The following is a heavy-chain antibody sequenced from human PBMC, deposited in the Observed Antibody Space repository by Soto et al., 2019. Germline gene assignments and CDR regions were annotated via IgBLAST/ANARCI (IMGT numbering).Heavy chain of an antibody. Sequence: ASVKVSCKASGYTFFTYDISWVRQAPGQGLEWMGWISTYSGDTKYAQKFQGRVTMTTDTSTTTAYLELRSLRSDDTAVYYCARHHGPTTSENWFDPWGQGTPVTVYS. D-gene: IGHD5-12*01. CDR3: ARHHGPTTSENWFDP. J-gene: IGHJ5*02. V-gene: IGHV1-18*01. CDR2: ISTYSGDT. CDR1: GYTFFTYD.